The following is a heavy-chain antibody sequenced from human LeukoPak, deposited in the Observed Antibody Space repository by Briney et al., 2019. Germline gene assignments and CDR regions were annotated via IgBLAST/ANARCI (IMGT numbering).Heavy chain of an antibody. J-gene: IGHJ4*02. CDR2: ISAYNGNT. D-gene: IGHD6-13*01. CDR1: GYTFTSYG. Sequence: ASVKVSCKASGYTFTSYGISWVRQAPGQGLEWMGWISAYNGNTNYAQKLQGRVTMTTDTSTSTAYMELRSLRSDDTAVYYCAREDGDSSSWYGEFDYWGQGTLVTVSP. CDR3: AREDGDSSSWYGEFDY. V-gene: IGHV1-18*01.